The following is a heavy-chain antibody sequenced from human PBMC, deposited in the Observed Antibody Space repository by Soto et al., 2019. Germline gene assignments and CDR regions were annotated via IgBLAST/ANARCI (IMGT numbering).Heavy chain of an antibody. V-gene: IGHV3-53*01. CDR1: GFSVSGSS. J-gene: IGHJ4*02. D-gene: IGHD5-18*01. CDR3: ARVNTTLVDHFDC. CDR2: MHRGGST. Sequence: PGGSVRLSCVVSGFSVSGSSIFWVRQATGKGLEWVSLMHRGGSTDNADSVKGRFTTSRDKSKNTLYLHMNGLRVEDTAVYYCARVNTTLVDHFDCWGQGTLVTVSS.